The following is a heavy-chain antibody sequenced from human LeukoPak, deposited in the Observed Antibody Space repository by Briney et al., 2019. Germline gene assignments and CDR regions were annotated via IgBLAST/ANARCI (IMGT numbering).Heavy chain of an antibody. J-gene: IGHJ4*02. CDR2: IKPDGSEK. CDR1: GFTFSTYW. CDR3: ARWGSGKSFDY. V-gene: IGHV3-7*02. D-gene: IGHD3-10*01. Sequence: GGSLRLSCAASGFTFSTYWMSWVRQAPGKGLEWVANIKPDGSEKDYVDSLKGRFTISRDNAKNSLYLQVNSLRAEDTAVYYCARWGSGKSFDYWGQGTLVTVSS.